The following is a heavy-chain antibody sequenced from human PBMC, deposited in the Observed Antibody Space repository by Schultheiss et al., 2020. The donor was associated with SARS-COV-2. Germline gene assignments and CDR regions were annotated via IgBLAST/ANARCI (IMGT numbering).Heavy chain of an antibody. CDR2: IYYSGST. D-gene: IGHD4-17*01. Sequence: SETLSLTCTVSGGSISSSSYYWGWIGQPPGKELEWIGSIYYSGSTYYNPTLKSRVTISVDTSKNQFSLKLSSVTAADTAVYYCTGTQLDYGYYGDYCDYWGQGTLVTVSS. CDR3: TGTQLDYGYYGDYCDY. J-gene: IGHJ4*02. V-gene: IGHV4-39*01. CDR1: GGSISSSSYY.